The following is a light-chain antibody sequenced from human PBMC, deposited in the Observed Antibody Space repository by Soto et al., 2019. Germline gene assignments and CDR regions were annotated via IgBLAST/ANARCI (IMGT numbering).Light chain of an antibody. CDR2: KAS. J-gene: IGKJ1*01. Sequence: DIEMTQSPSTLSASVGDRVTITCRASQSISTWLAWYQQKPGKAPKLLIYKASSLEGGVPSRFSGSGSGTEFALTISSLQPDDFATYYCQQYNDYSLWTFGQGTKVDIK. CDR3: QQYNDYSLWT. CDR1: QSISTW. V-gene: IGKV1-5*03.